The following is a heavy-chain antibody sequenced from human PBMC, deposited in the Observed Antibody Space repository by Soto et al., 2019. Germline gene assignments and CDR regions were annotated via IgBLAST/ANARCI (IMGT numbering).Heavy chain of an antibody. D-gene: IGHD5-18*01. CDR2: ISAYNGNT. Sequence: GASVKVSCKDSGYTFTSNGISWVRQAPGQGLEWMGWISAYNGNTNYAQKLQGRVTMTTDTSTSTAYMELRSLRSDDTAVYYCARGTQLWSNNWFDPWGQGTLVTAS. V-gene: IGHV1-18*04. CDR3: ARGTQLWSNNWFDP. CDR1: GYTFTSNG. J-gene: IGHJ5*02.